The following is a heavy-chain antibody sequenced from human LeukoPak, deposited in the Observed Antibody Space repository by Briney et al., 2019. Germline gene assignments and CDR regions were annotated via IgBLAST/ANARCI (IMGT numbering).Heavy chain of an antibody. V-gene: IGHV3-33*01. CDR1: GFTFSSYG. Sequence: PAGGSLRLSCAASGFTFSSYGMHWVRQAPGKGLEWVAVIWYDGSNKYYADSVKGRFTISRDNSKNTLYLQMNSLRAEDTAVYYCAIDHGSGLRFDYWGQGTLVTVSS. CDR3: AIDHGSGLRFDY. D-gene: IGHD2-15*01. J-gene: IGHJ4*02. CDR2: IWYDGSNK.